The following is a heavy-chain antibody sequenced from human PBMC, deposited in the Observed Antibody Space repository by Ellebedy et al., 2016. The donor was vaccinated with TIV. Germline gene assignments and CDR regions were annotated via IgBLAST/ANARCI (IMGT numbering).Heavy chain of an antibody. V-gene: IGHV3-30*18. CDR2: ISYDGSNK. CDR1: GFTFSNAY. D-gene: IGHD1-26*01. Sequence: GESLKISXAASGFTFSNAYMSWVRQAPGKGLEWVAVISYDGSNKYYADSVKGRFTISRDNSKNTLYVQMNSLRAEDTAVYYCANEGSGSYYGSNWYFDLWGRGTLVTVSS. J-gene: IGHJ2*01. CDR3: ANEGSGSYYGSNWYFDL.